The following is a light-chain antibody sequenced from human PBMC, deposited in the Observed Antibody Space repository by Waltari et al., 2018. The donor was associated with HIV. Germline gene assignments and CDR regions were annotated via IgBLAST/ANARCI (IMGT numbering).Light chain of an antibody. V-gene: IGLV1-51*02. CDR1: SSTLAHYY. J-gene: IGLJ3*02. Sequence: QSVLTQPPSVSAPPGQTVTISCSGSSSTLAHYYVPWYQQFPGTAPQLLIYENDKRPAGIPDRFAGSKSDTSVTLAITGLQTGDEADYYCGTWDTSRSAVVFGGGTKLTVL. CDR2: END. CDR3: GTWDTSRSAVV.